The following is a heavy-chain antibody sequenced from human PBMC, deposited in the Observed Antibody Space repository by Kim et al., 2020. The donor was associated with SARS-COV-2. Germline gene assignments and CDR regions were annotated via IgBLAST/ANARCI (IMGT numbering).Heavy chain of an antibody. CDR2: ISSSGSTI. CDR3: AKSVVVVAATSPDY. D-gene: IGHD2-15*01. J-gene: IGHJ4*02. CDR1: GFTFSDYY. V-gene: IGHV3-11*01. Sequence: GGSLRLSCAASGFTFSDYYMSWIRQAPGKGLEWVSYISSSGSTIYYADSVKGRFTISRDNAKNSLYLQMNSLRAEDTAEYYCAKSVVVVAATSPDYWGQGTLVTVSS.